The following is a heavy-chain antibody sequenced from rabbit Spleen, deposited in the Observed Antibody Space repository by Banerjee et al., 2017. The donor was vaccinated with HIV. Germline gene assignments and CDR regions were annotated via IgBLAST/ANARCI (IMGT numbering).Heavy chain of an antibody. Sequence: QSLEESGGGLVQPEGSLTLTCKASGIDFSSYYYMCWVRQAPGKGLEWIACIYTGSSGSTYYASWAKGRFTCSKTSSTTVTLQMTSLTAADTATYFCARDTGSSFSTYGMDLWGPGTLVTVS. CDR3: ARDTGSSFSTYGMDL. CDR1: GIDFSSYYY. CDR2: IYTGSSGST. D-gene: IGHD8-1*01. V-gene: IGHV1S40*01. J-gene: IGHJ6*01.